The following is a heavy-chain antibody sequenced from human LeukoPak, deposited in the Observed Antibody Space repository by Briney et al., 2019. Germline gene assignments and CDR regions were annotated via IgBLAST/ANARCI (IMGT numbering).Heavy chain of an antibody. Sequence: PGGSLRLSCAASGFTFSSYAMSWVRQAPGKGLEWVSAISGSGGSTYYADSVKGRFTISRDNSKNTLYLQMNSLRAEDTAVYYCAKAAPDYYGSGSYYNADYWGQGTLVTVSS. D-gene: IGHD3-10*01. CDR3: AKAAPDYYGSGSYYNADY. V-gene: IGHV3-23*01. CDR2: ISGSGGST. J-gene: IGHJ4*02. CDR1: GFTFSSYA.